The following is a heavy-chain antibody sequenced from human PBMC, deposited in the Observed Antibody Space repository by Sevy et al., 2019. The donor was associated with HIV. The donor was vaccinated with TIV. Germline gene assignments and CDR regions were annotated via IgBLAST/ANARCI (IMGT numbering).Heavy chain of an antibody. CDR3: ARAPDLYSSSWSGSYFDY. CDR1: GGSVSSGSYY. Sequence: SETLSLTCTVSGGSVSSGSYYWSWIRQPPGKGLEWIGYIYYSGSTNYNPSLKSRVTISVDTSKNQFSLKLSSVTAADTAVYYCARAPDLYSSSWSGSYFDYWGQGTLVTVSS. CDR2: IYYSGST. V-gene: IGHV4-61*01. J-gene: IGHJ4*02. D-gene: IGHD6-13*01.